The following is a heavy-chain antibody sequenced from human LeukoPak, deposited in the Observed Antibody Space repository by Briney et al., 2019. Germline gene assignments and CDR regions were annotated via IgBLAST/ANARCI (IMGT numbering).Heavy chain of an antibody. CDR1: GFTFDDYA. CDR3: AKDRYSSGWYVFA. CDR2: ISWNSGSI. Sequence: GGSLRLSCAASGFTFDDYAMHWVRQAPGKGLEWVSGISWNSGSIGYADSVKGRFTISRDNAKNSLYLQMSSLRAEDTALYYCAKDRYSSGWYVFAWGQGTLVTVSS. J-gene: IGHJ5*02. D-gene: IGHD6-19*01. V-gene: IGHV3-9*01.